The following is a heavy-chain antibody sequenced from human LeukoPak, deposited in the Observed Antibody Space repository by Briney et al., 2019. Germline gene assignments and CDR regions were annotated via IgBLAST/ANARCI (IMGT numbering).Heavy chain of an antibody. D-gene: IGHD3-10*01. CDR1: GYSFTNYW. J-gene: IGHJ1*01. Sequence: GESLKISCKGSGYSFTNYWIGWVRQMPGKGLEWMGIIYPGVSDTRYSPSFQGQVTISADKSISTAYLQWSSLKASDTAIYFCATYAGTSSKYFHHWGQGTLVTVSS. CDR3: ATYAGTSSKYFHH. CDR2: IYPGVSDT. V-gene: IGHV5-51*01.